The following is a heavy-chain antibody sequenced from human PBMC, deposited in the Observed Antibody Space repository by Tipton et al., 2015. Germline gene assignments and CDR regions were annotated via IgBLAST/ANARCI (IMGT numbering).Heavy chain of an antibody. J-gene: IGHJ6*02. CDR3: ARENGYSYQPDYGMDV. CDR2: ISSGGTK. Sequence: GSLRLSCAASGFTFGMYAMSWVRQTPGKGLEWVATISSGGTKDLADSVKGRFTISRDNSKNTVDLHMNSLRADDTAIYYCARENGYSYQPDYGMDVWGQGTTVTVSS. CDR1: GFTFGMYA. V-gene: IGHV3-23*01. D-gene: IGHD5-18*01.